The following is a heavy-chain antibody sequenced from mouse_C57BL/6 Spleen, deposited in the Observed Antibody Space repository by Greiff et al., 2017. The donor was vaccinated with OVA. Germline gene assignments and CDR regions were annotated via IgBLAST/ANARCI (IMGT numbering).Heavy chain of an antibody. CDR1: GYTFTSYW. J-gene: IGHJ1*03. D-gene: IGHD2-4*01. V-gene: IGHV1-69*01. CDR2: IDPSDSYT. Sequence: VQLQQPGAELVMPGASVKLSCKASGYTFTSYWMHWVKQRPGQGLEWIGEIDPSDSYTNYNQKFKGKSTLTVDKSSSTAYMQLSSLTSEDSAVYYCARRVYYDYSYWYFDVWGTGTTVTVSS. CDR3: ARRVYYDYSYWYFDV.